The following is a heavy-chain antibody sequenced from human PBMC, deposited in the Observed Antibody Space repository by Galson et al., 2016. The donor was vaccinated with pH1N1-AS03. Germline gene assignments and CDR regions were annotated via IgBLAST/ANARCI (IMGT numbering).Heavy chain of an antibody. J-gene: IGHJ4*02. CDR2: IDPTSTYI. Sequence: SLRLSCAASGFALIDYSMHWVRQAPGKGLEWVSSIDPTSTYIYYADSPTGRFTISRDNAFNSLYLQMNSLRVDDTAVYLCTRSAPRGGHEPFDFWGQGTLVTVSP. D-gene: IGHD5-12*01. V-gene: IGHV3-21*01. CDR3: TRSAPRGGHEPFDF. CDR1: GFALIDYS.